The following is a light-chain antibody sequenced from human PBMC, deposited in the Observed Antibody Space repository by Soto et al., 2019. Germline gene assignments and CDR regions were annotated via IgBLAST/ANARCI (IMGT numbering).Light chain of an antibody. J-gene: IGLJ2*01. CDR3: CPYAGSITFDVV. CDR1: SSDVGSYNL. Sequence: QSALTQPASVSGSPGQSITISCTGTSSDVGSYNLVSWYQQHPGKAPKLMIYEGSKRPSGISNRFSGSKSGNTASLTISGLQDEDEADYYCCPYAGSITFDVVFGGGTKLTVL. CDR2: EGS. V-gene: IGLV2-23*03.